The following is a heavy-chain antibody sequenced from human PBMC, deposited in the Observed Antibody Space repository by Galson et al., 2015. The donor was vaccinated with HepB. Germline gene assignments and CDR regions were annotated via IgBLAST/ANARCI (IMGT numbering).Heavy chain of an antibody. CDR1: GDSVSSNSAA. J-gene: IGHJ5*02. CDR2: TYYRSKWYN. V-gene: IGHV6-1*01. CDR3: ARQDYGDYADQNWFDP. Sequence: CAISGDSVSSNSAAWNWIRQSPSRGLEWLGRTYYRSKWYNDYARSVKGRITINPDTSKNQFSLQLSSVTAADTAVYYCARQDYGDYADQNWFDPWGQGTLVTVSS. D-gene: IGHD4-17*01.